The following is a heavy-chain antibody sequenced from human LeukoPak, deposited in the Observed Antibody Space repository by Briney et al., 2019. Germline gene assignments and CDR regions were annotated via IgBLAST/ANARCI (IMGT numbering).Heavy chain of an antibody. CDR2: IWYDGSKE. CDR3: ARIGGWSQFDY. J-gene: IGHJ4*02. V-gene: IGHV3-33*01. Sequence: GGSLRLSCAASGFTFSSNGMNWVRQAPGKGLEWVAIIWYDGSKEYYVDSVKGRFTISRDNSKNMVYLEMNSLRAEDTAVYYCARIGGWSQFDYWGQGSLVTVSS. D-gene: IGHD2-15*01. CDR1: GFTFSSNG.